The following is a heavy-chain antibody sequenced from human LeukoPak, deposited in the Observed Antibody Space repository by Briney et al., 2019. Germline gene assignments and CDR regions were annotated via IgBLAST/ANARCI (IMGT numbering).Heavy chain of an antibody. Sequence: GGSLRLSCAASGFTFSSYAMSWVRQAPGKGPEWVSTISIDGGRTYYADSVKGRFTVSRDTSKNTLYLQMNSLRAEDTAIYHCATYINWVAGDVWGQGTTVIVSS. CDR3: ATYINWVAGDV. V-gene: IGHV3-23*01. CDR1: GFTFSSYA. CDR2: ISIDGGRT. J-gene: IGHJ6*02. D-gene: IGHD1-1*01.